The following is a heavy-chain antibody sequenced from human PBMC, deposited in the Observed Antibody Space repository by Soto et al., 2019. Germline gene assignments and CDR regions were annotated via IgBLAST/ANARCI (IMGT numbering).Heavy chain of an antibody. D-gene: IGHD6-13*01. CDR2: ISSNGGST. CDR1: GFTFSRYA. J-gene: IGHJ6*02. Sequence: PGGSLRLSCSASGFTFSRYAMHWVRQAPGKGLEYVSAISSNGGSTYYADSVKGRFTISRDNSKNTLYLQMSSLRAEDTAVYYCVKVGIAAALGYYYGMDVWGQGTTVTVSS. CDR3: VKVGIAAALGYYYGMDV. V-gene: IGHV3-64D*06.